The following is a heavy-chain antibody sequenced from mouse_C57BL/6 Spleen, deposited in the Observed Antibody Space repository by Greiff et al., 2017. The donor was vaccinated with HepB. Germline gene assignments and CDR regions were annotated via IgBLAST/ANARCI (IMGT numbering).Heavy chain of an antibody. CDR2: IYPGSGST. J-gene: IGHJ2*01. Sequence: QVQLQQPGAELVKPGASVKMSCKASGYTFTSYWITWVKQRPGQGLEWIGDIYPGSGSTNYNEKFKSKATLTVDTSSSTAYMQLSSLTSEDSAVYCCARDYYGSSYFDYWGKGTTLTVSS. V-gene: IGHV1-55*01. CDR3: ARDYYGSSYFDY. CDR1: GYTFTSYW. D-gene: IGHD1-1*01.